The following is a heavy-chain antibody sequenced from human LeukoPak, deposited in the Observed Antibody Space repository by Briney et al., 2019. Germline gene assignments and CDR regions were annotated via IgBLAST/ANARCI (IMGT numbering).Heavy chain of an antibody. CDR2: IYPRDSDT. V-gene: IGHV5-51*01. J-gene: IGHJ3*02. Sequence: GESLKISCKGSGYSFTSYWIGWVRQMPGKGLDWMGIIYPRDSDTRYSPSFQDQVTISADKSISTAYLQWSSLKASDTAIYYCARVYCDSSGYYYEAFDIWGQGTMVTVSS. D-gene: IGHD3-22*01. CDR3: ARVYCDSSGYYYEAFDI. CDR1: GYSFTSYW.